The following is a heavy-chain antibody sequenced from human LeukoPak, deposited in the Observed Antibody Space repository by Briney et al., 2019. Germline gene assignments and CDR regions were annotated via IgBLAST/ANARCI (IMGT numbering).Heavy chain of an antibody. V-gene: IGHV3-30*02. Sequence: RTGGSLRLSCAASGFTFSSYGMHWVRQAPGKGLEWVAFIRYDGSNKYYADSVKGRFTISRDNSKSTLYLQMNSLRAEDTAVYYCARRQYCSSTSCYFFDYWGQGTLVTVSS. CDR1: GFTFSSYG. CDR2: IRYDGSNK. CDR3: ARRQYCSSTSCYFFDY. D-gene: IGHD2-2*01. J-gene: IGHJ4*02.